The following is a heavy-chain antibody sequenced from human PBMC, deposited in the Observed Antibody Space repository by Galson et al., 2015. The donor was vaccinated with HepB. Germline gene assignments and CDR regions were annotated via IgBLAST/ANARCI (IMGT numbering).Heavy chain of an antibody. D-gene: IGHD2-21*01. CDR3: ARHHVDPYYYYYGMDV. J-gene: IGHJ6*02. CDR2: IYPGDSDT. Sequence: QSGAEVKKPGESLKISCKGSGYSFTSYWIGWVRQMPGKGLEWMGIIYPGDSDTRYSPSFQGQVTISADKSISTAYLQWSSLKASDTAMYYCARHHVDPYYYYYGMDVWGQGTTATVSS. CDR1: GYSFTSYW. V-gene: IGHV5-51*01.